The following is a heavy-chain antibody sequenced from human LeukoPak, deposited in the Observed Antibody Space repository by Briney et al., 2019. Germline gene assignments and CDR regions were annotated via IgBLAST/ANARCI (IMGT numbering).Heavy chain of an antibody. CDR3: ATPALGRRLYYYDY. CDR2: IRTKSDGETV. V-gene: IGHV3-15*07. D-gene: IGHD3-16*01. CDR1: GFTFSSAC. Sequence: GGSLRLSCAASGFTFSSACLSWVRQAPGKGLERVGRIRTKSDGETVDYAAPVKGRFTISRDDSKNTLFLQMNSLKTEDTAVYYCATPALGRRLYYYDYWGQGTLVTVSP. J-gene: IGHJ4*02.